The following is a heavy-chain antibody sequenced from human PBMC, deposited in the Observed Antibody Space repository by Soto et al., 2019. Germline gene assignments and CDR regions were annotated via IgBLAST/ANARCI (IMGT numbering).Heavy chain of an antibody. CDR2: ISSSGSTI. V-gene: IGHV3-11*01. CDR1: GFTLSDYY. Sequence: PGGSLRLSCAASGFTLSDYYMSWIRQAPGKGLEWVSYISSSGSTIYYADSVKGRFTISRDNAKNSLYLQMNSLRAEDTAXXXXXXXXXXXXXXXXIWGQGTMVTVSS. CDR3: XXXXXXXXXXXXI. J-gene: IGHJ3*02.